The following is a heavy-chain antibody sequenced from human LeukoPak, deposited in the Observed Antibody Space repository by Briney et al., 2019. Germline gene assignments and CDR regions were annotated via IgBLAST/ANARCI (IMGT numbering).Heavy chain of an antibody. V-gene: IGHV4-59*08. Sequence: PSETLSLTCTISGGSISPYYWGWIRQPPGKRLEWLGYIHHSGSTNYNPSVKSRATISVDTSKQQFSLKLSSVTAADTAVYYCARLVGATASDYWGQGTLVAVSS. CDR2: IHHSGST. CDR1: GGSISPYY. D-gene: IGHD1-26*01. CDR3: ARLVGATASDY. J-gene: IGHJ4*02.